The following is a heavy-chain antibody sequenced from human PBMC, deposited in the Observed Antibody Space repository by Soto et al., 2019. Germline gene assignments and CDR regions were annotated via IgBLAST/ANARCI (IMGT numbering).Heavy chain of an antibody. Sequence: ASVKVSCQASGYTFTGYYMHWVRLAPGQGLEWMGWINPNSGGTNYAQKFQGRVTMTRDTSISTAYMELSRLRSDDTAVYYCARGDFWSGYNFYSYYYGMDVWGQGTTVTVSS. CDR1: GYTFTGYY. CDR2: INPNSGGT. CDR3: ARGDFWSGYNFYSYYYGMDV. V-gene: IGHV1-2*02. D-gene: IGHD3-3*01. J-gene: IGHJ6*02.